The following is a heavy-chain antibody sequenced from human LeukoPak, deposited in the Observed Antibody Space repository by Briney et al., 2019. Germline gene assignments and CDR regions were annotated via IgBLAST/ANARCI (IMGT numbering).Heavy chain of an antibody. CDR2: INPNSGGT. Sequence: SVQVSCKASGYTFTGYYMHWVRQAPGQGLEWMGWINPNSGGTNYAQKFQGRVTMTRDTSISTAYMELSRLRSDDTAVYYCARAPIAVAANWFDPWGQGTLVTVSS. CDR3: ARAPIAVAANWFDP. CDR1: GYTFTGYY. J-gene: IGHJ5*02. D-gene: IGHD6-19*01. V-gene: IGHV1-2*02.